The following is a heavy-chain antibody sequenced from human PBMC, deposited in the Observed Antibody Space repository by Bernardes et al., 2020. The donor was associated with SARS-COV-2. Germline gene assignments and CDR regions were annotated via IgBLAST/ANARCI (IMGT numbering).Heavy chain of an antibody. V-gene: IGHV4-4*07. Sequence: SETLSLTCTVSGGSISSYYWSWIRQPAGKGLEWIGRIYTSGSTNYNPSLKSRVTMSVDTSKNQFSLKLSSVTAADTAVYYCARVSPLYGGNSGYYYGMDVWGQGTTVTVSS. CDR1: GGSISSYY. CDR3: ARVSPLYGGNSGYYYGMDV. CDR2: IYTSGST. D-gene: IGHD2-21*02. J-gene: IGHJ6*02.